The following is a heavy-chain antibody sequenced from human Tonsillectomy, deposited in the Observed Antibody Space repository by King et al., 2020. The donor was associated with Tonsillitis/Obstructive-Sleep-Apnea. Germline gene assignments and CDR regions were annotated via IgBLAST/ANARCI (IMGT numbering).Heavy chain of an antibody. CDR1: GFTVSSNY. Sequence: VQLVESGGGLIQPGGSLRLSCAASGFTVSSNYMSWVRQAPGKGLEWVSVIYSGGSTYYADSVKGRFTISRDNSKNTLYLQMNSLRAEDTAVYYCARTSLGVAVAGLFDYWGQGTLVTVSS. CDR2: IYSGGST. V-gene: IGHV3-53*01. J-gene: IGHJ4*02. CDR3: ARTSLGVAVAGLFDY. D-gene: IGHD6-19*01.